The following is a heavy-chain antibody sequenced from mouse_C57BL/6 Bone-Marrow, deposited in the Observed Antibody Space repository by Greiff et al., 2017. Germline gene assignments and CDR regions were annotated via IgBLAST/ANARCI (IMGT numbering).Heavy chain of an antibody. CDR2: INPRTGGT. CDR1: GYTFTGYY. V-gene: IGHV1-42*01. CDR3: ARSLGMWFAY. J-gene: IGHJ3*01. Sequence: EVKLVESGPELVKPGASVKISCKASGYTFTGYYMNWVKQSPEKSLEWIGAINPRTGGTTYNQKFKAKATLTVDKSSSTAYMQLKSLTSEDSAVXHCARSLGMWFAYWGQGTLVTVSA.